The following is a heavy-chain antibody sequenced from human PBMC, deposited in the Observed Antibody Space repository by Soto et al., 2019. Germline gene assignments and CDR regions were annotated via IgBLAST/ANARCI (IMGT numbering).Heavy chain of an antibody. CDR3: AKTILPQRQYYGLDV. J-gene: IGHJ6*02. Sequence: EVRLLESGGGLVQPGESLRLSCAGSGFTFSSYGMSWVRQAPGKGLEWVSGISGSGDRIFYVDSVKGRFTISRDNSKNTLFLQMNSLRAEDTAVYYCAKTILPQRQYYGLDVWGHGTTVTVSS. CDR2: ISGSGDRI. D-gene: IGHD2-21*01. V-gene: IGHV3-23*01. CDR1: GFTFSSYG.